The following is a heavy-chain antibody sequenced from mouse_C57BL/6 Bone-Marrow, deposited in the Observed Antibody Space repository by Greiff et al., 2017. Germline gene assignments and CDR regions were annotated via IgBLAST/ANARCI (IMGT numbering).Heavy chain of an antibody. J-gene: IGHJ1*03. D-gene: IGHD1-1*01. Sequence: VQLKESGGGLVKPGGSLTLSCAASGFTFSSYAMSWVRQTPEKRLEWVATISDGGSYTYYPDNVKGRFTISRDNAKNQLYLQMSHLKSENTAMYYGARDFTTVIDWYFDFWGTGTTVTVSS. CDR2: ISDGGSYT. CDR1: GFTFSSYA. CDR3: ARDFTTVIDWYFDF. V-gene: IGHV5-4*01.